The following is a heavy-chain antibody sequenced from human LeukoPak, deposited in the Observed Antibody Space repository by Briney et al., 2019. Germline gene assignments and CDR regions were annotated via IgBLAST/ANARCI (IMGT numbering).Heavy chain of an antibody. D-gene: IGHD5-24*01. J-gene: IGHJ4*02. Sequence: ASVKVSCKASGYTFTAYYLHWVRQAPGQGLEWMGWINPNSGGTNYAQKFLGRVTMTRDTSIRTAYMELSSLRSDDTAVYYCVRGGDGNRRDFDYWGQGTLVTVSS. CDR3: VRGGDGNRRDFDY. CDR1: GYTFTAYY. V-gene: IGHV1-2*02. CDR2: INPNSGGT.